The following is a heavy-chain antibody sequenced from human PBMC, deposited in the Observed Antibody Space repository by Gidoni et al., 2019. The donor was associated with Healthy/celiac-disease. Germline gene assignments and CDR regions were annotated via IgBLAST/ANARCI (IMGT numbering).Heavy chain of an antibody. CDR2: INHSGST. V-gene: IGHV4-34*01. J-gene: IGHJ4*02. CDR1: GGSFSGYY. CDR3: ARNSRRTPPDKMVYAIRGRIAAAGSIDY. D-gene: IGHD6-13*01. Sequence: QVQLQQWGAGLLKPSETLSLTCAVYGGSFSGYYWSWIRQPPGKGLEWIGEINHSGSTNYNPSLKSRVTISVDTSKNQFSLKLSSVTAADTAVYYCARNSRRTPPDKMVYAIRGRIAAAGSIDYWGQGTLVTVSS.